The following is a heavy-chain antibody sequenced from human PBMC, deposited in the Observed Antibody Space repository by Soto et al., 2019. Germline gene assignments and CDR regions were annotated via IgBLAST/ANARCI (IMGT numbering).Heavy chain of an antibody. CDR2: IDPSDSYT. V-gene: IGHV5-10-1*01. D-gene: IGHD3-10*01. CDR3: ASRYGSGSLGYYYYGMDV. J-gene: IGHJ6*02. Sequence: PGESLKISCKGSGYSFTSYWISWVRQMPGKGLEWMGRIDPSDSYTNYSPSFQGHVTISADKSISTAYLQWSSLKASDTAMYYCASRYGSGSLGYYYYGMDVWGQGTTVTVSS. CDR1: GYSFTSYW.